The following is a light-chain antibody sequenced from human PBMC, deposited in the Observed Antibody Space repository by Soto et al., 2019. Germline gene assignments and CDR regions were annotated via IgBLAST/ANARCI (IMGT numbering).Light chain of an antibody. Sequence: HPVLTQSSSASASLGSSDKLTCTLSSGHSSYIIAWHQQQPGKAPRYLMKLEGSGSYNKGSGVPDRFSGSSSGADRYLTISNLQFEEEADYYCETWDSNTRVFGGGTQLTVL. CDR1: SGHSSYI. CDR2: LEGSGSY. CDR3: ETWDSNTRV. J-gene: IGLJ2*01. V-gene: IGLV4-60*02.